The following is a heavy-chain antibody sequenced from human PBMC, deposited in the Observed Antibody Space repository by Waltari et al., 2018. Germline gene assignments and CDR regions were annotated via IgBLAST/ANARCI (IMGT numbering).Heavy chain of an antibody. CDR1: GYTFTGYY. D-gene: IGHD4-17*01. CDR2: INPNMGGT. J-gene: IGHJ5*02. Sequence: QVQLVQSGAEVKKPGASVKVSCKASGYTFTGYYMHWVRQAPGQGLEWMGWINPNMGGTNYAQKFQGRVTMTRETSISTAYMELSRLRSDDTAVYYCARGDYGDYENWFDPWGQGTLVTVSS. CDR3: ARGDYGDYENWFDP. V-gene: IGHV1-2*02.